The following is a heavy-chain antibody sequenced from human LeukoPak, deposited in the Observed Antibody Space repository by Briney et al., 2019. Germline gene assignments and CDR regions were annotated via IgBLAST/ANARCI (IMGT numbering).Heavy chain of an antibody. D-gene: IGHD1-26*01. J-gene: IGHJ4*02. CDR3: ARHAGGSYAFDY. Sequence: SETLSLTCAVYGGSFSGYYWSWIRQPPGKGLEWIGEINHSGSTNYNPSLKSRVTISVDTSKNQFSLKLSSVTAADTAVYYCARHAGGSYAFDYWGQGTLVTVSS. V-gene: IGHV4-34*01. CDR1: GGSFSGYY. CDR2: INHSGST.